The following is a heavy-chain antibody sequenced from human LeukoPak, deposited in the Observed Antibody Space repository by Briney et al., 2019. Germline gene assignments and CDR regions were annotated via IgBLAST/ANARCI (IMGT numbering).Heavy chain of an antibody. Sequence: GSLRLSCAASGFTFSSYAMHWVRQAPGKGLEWVAVISYDGSNKYYADSVKGRFTISRDNSKNTLYLQMNSLRAEDTAVYYCAGDLAPIYYDFWSGSDDYWGQGTLVTVSS. V-gene: IGHV3-30-3*01. CDR1: GFTFSSYA. J-gene: IGHJ4*02. CDR2: ISYDGSNK. CDR3: AGDLAPIYYDFWSGSDDY. D-gene: IGHD3-3*01.